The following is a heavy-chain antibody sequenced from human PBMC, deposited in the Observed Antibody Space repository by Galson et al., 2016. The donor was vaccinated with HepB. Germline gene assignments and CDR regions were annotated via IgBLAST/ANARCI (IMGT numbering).Heavy chain of an antibody. V-gene: IGHV3-49*04. CDR3: GTTIYYYYGMDV. CDR2: IRTNADGGTI. CDR1: GITFGNFI. D-gene: IGHD1-1*01. J-gene: IGHJ6*02. Sequence: SLRLSCASSGITFGNFIMSWVRQAPGQGLEWVALIRTNADGGTIEYAASVKGRFTISRDDSKSIAYLQMNSLKTEDTAVYYCGTTIYYYYGMDVWGQGTTVTVSS.